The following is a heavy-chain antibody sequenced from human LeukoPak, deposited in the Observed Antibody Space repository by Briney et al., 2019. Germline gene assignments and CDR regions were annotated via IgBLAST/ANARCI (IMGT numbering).Heavy chain of an antibody. V-gene: IGHV1-3*01. J-gene: IGHJ5*02. CDR3: ARGGYCSSTSCYTSWFDP. Sequence: ASVKVSCKASGYTFTSYAMHWVRQAPGQRLEWMGWIDAGNGNTKYSQKFQGRVTITRDTSASTAYMELSSLRSEDTAVYYCARGGYCSSTSCYTSWFDPWGQGTLVTVSS. CDR2: IDAGNGNT. CDR1: GYTFTSYA. D-gene: IGHD2-2*02.